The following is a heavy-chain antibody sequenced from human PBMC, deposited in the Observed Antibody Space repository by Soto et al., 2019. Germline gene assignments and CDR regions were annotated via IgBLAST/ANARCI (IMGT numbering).Heavy chain of an antibody. CDR3: ARGIAAAVYYYYYGMDV. Sequence: SQTLSLTCAISGDSVSSNSAAWNWIRQSPSRGLEWLGRTYYRSKWYNDYAVSVKSRITINPDTSKNQFSLQLNSVTPEDTAVYYCARGIAAAVYYYYYGMDVWAQGTTVTVSS. D-gene: IGHD6-13*01. J-gene: IGHJ6*02. CDR1: GDSVSSNSAA. CDR2: TYYRSKWYN. V-gene: IGHV6-1*01.